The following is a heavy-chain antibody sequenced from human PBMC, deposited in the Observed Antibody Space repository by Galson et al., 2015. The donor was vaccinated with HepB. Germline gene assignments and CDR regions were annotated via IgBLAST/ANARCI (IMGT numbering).Heavy chain of an antibody. CDR2: IYYSGST. D-gene: IGHD5-12*01. CDR1: GGSISSYY. V-gene: IGHV4-59*01. Sequence: ETLSLTCTVSGGSISSYYWSWIRQPPGKGLEWIGYIYYSGSTNYNPSLKSRVTISVDTSKNQFSLKLSSVTAADTAVYYCARVGESGYDRRWFDPWGQGTLVTVSS. J-gene: IGHJ5*02. CDR3: ARVGESGYDRRWFDP.